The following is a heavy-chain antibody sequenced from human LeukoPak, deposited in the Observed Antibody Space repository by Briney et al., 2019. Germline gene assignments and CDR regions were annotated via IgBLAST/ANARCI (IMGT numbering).Heavy chain of an antibody. CDR2: IYYSGST. J-gene: IGHJ4*02. V-gene: IGHV4-39*01. CDR1: GGSISSSSYY. D-gene: IGHD3-10*01. Sequence: SETLSLTCTVSGGSISSSSYYWGWIRQPPGKGLEWIGSIYYSGSTYYNPSLKSRVTISVDTSKNQFFLKLSSVTAADTAVYYCASRYGSGSYYRFDYWGQGTLVTVSS. CDR3: ASRYGSGSYYRFDY.